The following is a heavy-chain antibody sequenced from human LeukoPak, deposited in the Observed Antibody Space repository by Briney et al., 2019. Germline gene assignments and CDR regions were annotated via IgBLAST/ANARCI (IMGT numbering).Heavy chain of an antibody. D-gene: IGHD3-22*01. CDR3: AKDLTYYYDSTGYYFDY. CDR1: GFTFSSYG. J-gene: IGHJ4*02. CDR2: IWYDGSNK. Sequence: GGSLRLSCAASGFTFSSYGMHWVRQAPGKGLEWVAVIWYDGSNKYYADSVKGRFTISRDNSKNTLYLQLNSLRTEDTAIYYCAKDLTYYYDSTGYYFDYWGQGTLVTVSS. V-gene: IGHV3-33*06.